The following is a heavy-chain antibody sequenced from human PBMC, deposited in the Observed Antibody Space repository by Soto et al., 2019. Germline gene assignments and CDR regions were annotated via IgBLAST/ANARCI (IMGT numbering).Heavy chain of an antibody. CDR3: ARRGIHVKNWFDP. V-gene: IGHV4-39*01. D-gene: IGHD6-13*01. CDR2: NYYSGST. CDR1: GGSIISSSYY. Sequence: QLQLQESGPGLVKPSETLSLTCTVSGGSIISSSYYWGWIRQPPGKGLEWIGSNYYSGSTYYNPSLKSRVTMSVDTSKNQFSLKLNSVTAADTAVYYCARRGIHVKNWFDPWGQGTLVTVSS. J-gene: IGHJ5*02.